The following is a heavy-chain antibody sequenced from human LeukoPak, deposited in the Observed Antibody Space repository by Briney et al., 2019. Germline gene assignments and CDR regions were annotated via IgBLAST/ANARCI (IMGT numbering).Heavy chain of an antibody. V-gene: IGHV3-23*01. CDR2: TDVGSDGA. CDR1: GFTLSNYP. D-gene: IGHD2-15*01. Sequence: GGSLRLSCAASGFTLSNYPMGWVRQAPGKGLEWVSATDVGSDGAYHADSVQGRFTISRDNSRNTLFLQMTRLRAHDTAVYYCVRDHASCRGGSCYGDSWGQGALVTVSS. CDR3: VRDHASCRGGSCYGDS. J-gene: IGHJ4*02.